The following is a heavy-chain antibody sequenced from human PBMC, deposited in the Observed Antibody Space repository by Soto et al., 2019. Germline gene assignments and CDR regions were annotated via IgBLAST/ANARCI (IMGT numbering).Heavy chain of an antibody. CDR1: GGSISSSNW. D-gene: IGHD3-9*01. CDR2: IYHSGST. J-gene: IGHJ4*02. V-gene: IGHV4-4*02. CDR3: ARGGNYDILTGFPYYFDY. Sequence: QVQLQESGPGLVKPSGTLSLTCAVSGGSISSSNWWSWVRQPPGKGLEWIGEIYHSGSTNYNPSLKSRVPISVDKSKNQFSLKLSSVTAADTAVYYCARGGNYDILTGFPYYFDYWGQGTLVTVSS.